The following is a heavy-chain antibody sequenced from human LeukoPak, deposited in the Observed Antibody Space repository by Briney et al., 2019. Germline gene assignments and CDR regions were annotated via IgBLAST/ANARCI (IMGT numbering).Heavy chain of an antibody. CDR1: GGSISSYY. J-gene: IGHJ6*03. Sequence: PSETLSLTCTVSGGSISSYYWSWIRQPPGKGLEWIGYIYYSGSTNYNPSLKSRVTISVDTSKNQFSLKLSSVTAADTAVYYCARQSGQWLTYYYYMDVWGKGTTVTISS. CDR3: ARQSGQWLTYYYYMDV. CDR2: IYYSGST. D-gene: IGHD6-19*01. V-gene: IGHV4-59*08.